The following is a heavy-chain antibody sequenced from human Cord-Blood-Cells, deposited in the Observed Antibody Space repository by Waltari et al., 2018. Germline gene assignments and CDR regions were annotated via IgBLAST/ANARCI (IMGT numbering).Heavy chain of an antibody. CDR2: INSEGSST. Sequence: EVQLVESGGGLVQPGGSLRLSCAASGFTFSSYWMHWVRQAPGKGLVWVSRINSEGSSTSYADSLKGRSTISRDNAKNTLYLQMNSLRAEDTAVYYCARDPVSSSSLDYWGQGTLVTVSS. CDR1: GFTFSSYW. CDR3: ARDPVSSSSLDY. D-gene: IGHD6-6*01. J-gene: IGHJ4*02. V-gene: IGHV3-74*01.